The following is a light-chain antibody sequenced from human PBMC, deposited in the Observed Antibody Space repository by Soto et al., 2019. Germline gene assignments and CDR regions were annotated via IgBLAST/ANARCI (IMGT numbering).Light chain of an antibody. CDR2: AAT. J-gene: IGKJ1*01. CDR1: QSISSY. CDR3: QQSYSNPRT. Sequence: DIQMAQSPSSLSASVGDRVTSTCRASQSISSYLNWYQHKPGKAPNLLIYAATTLQSGVPSRFSGSGSGTDFTLTISSLQPEDFATYYCQQSYSNPRTFGQATKVDIK. V-gene: IGKV1-39*01.